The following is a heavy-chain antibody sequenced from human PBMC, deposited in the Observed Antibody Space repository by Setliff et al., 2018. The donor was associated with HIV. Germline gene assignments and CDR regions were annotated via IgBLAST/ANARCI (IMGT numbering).Heavy chain of an antibody. Sequence: PSETLSLTCTVSGGSISTYYWSWIRQPPGKGLEWIGYVFYTGGTNYRPSLRGRVTISVDTSKNHFSLKLSSVTAADTAVYYCAKTIRGYISGDYMDVWGKGTTVTVS. CDR1: GGSISTYY. D-gene: IGHD5-18*01. V-gene: IGHV4-59*13. CDR3: AKTIRGYISGDYMDV. CDR2: VFYTGGT. J-gene: IGHJ6*03.